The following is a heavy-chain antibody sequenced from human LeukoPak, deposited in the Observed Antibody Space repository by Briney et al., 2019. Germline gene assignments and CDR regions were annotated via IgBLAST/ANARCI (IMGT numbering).Heavy chain of an antibody. CDR1: GGSISSSSYY. Sequence: SETLSLTCTVSGGSISSSSYYWGWIRQPPGGGLEWIGSIYYTGSTYYSPSVKSRITISADTSKNEFSLKLSSVTAADTAVYYCTSEISSASNYWGQGTLVTVSS. V-gene: IGHV4-39*01. CDR2: IYYTGST. CDR3: TSEISSASNY. D-gene: IGHD6-6*01. J-gene: IGHJ4*02.